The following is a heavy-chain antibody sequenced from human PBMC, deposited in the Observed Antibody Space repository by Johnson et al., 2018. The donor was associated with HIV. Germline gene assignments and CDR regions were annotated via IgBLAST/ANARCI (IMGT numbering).Heavy chain of an antibody. CDR2: IYSGDTT. D-gene: IGHD5-18*01. V-gene: IGHV3-66*01. J-gene: IGHJ3*02. CDR3: AKDLSGYSYGYGAFDI. CDR1: GFTVSRNY. Sequence: VQLVESGGGVVQPGGSLRLSCAASGFTVSRNYMSWVRQAPGKGLEWVSVIYSGDTTYYADSVKDRFTISRDNSKNTLYLQMNSLRAEDTAVYYCAKDLSGYSYGYGAFDIWGRGIMVTVSS.